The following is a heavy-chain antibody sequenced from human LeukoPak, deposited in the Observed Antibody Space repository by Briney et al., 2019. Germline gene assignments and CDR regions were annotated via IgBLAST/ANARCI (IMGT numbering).Heavy chain of an antibody. D-gene: IGHD6-13*01. CDR1: GFTFSSYA. V-gene: IGHV3-53*01. CDR3: ARGTAAGDAFDI. CDR2: IYSGGST. J-gene: IGHJ3*02. Sequence: GGSLRLSCAASGFTFSSYAMSWVRQAPGKGLEWVSVIYSGGSTNNADSVKGRFTISRDNSKNTLYLQMNSLRAEDTALYYCARGTAAGDAFDIWGQGTMVTVSS.